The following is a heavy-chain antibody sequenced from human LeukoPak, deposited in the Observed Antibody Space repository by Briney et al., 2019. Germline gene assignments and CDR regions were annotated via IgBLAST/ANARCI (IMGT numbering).Heavy chain of an antibody. CDR2: INPNSGGT. J-gene: IGHJ4*02. V-gene: IGHV1-2*02. D-gene: IGHD5-12*01. CDR3: ARISGYSGYDPG. Sequence: ASVKVSCKASGYTLSNYDISWVRQAPGQGLEWMGWINPNSGGTNYAQKFQGRVTMTRDTSISTAYMELSRLRSDDTAVYYCARISGYSGYDPGWGQGTLVTVSS. CDR1: GYTLSNYD.